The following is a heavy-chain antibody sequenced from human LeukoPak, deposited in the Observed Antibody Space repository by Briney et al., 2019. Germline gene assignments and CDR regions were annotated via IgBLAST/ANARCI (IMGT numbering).Heavy chain of an antibody. CDR3: AREQVATISYYFDY. D-gene: IGHD2-15*01. J-gene: IGHJ4*02. V-gene: IGHV4-59*01. Sequence: TPSETLSLTCTVSGGSISNYYWSWIRQPPGKGLEWIGYIYYSGSTNYNPSLKSRVTISVDTSKNQFSLKLSSVTAADTAVYYCAREQVATISYYFDYWGQGTLVTVSS. CDR1: GGSISNYY. CDR2: IYYSGST.